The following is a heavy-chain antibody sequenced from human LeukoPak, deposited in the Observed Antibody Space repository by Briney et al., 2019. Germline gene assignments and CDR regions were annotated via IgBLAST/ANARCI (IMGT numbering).Heavy chain of an antibody. J-gene: IGHJ4*02. CDR1: GITFSSYS. CDR3: AKHTYYYDTLDY. Sequence: GGSLRLSCAASGITFSSYSMNWVRQAPGKGLEWISYLSSDNYTIYYADSVKGRFIISRDNSKNTLYLQMNSLRAEDTAVYYCAKHTYYYDTLDYWGQGTLVTVPS. D-gene: IGHD3-22*01. V-gene: IGHV3-48*01. CDR2: LSSDNYTI.